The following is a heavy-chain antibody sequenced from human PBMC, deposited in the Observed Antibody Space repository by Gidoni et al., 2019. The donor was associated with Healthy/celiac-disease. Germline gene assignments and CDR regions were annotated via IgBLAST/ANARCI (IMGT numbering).Heavy chain of an antibody. CDR3: AKEGQSRTRPWYFDL. CDR1: GVTFSSSA. CDR2: IRGSGGST. J-gene: IGHJ2*01. D-gene: IGHD2-2*01. V-gene: IGHV3-23*01. Sequence: EVQLLESGGGLVQPGGSLSPSCAASGVTFSSSAMRWVRQPPGKGLEWVAAIRGSGGSTYYADSVKGRFTISRDNSKNTLYLQMNSLRAEDTAVYYCAKEGQSRTRPWYFDLWGRGTLVTVSS.